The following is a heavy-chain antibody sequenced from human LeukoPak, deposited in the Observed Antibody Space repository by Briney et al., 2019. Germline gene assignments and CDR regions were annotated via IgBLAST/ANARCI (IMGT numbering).Heavy chain of an antibody. Sequence: SETLSLTCSVSGGSISTYYWSWIRQLPGKGLEWIGYIYYTGTTNYNPSLRSRVTISVDTSRNQFSLRLSSVTAADTAVYYCAREDPQTTVPEGMDVWGHGATVIVSS. CDR3: AREDPQTTVPEGMDV. CDR1: GGSISTYY. J-gene: IGHJ6*02. CDR2: IYYTGTT. V-gene: IGHV4-59*01. D-gene: IGHD4-17*01.